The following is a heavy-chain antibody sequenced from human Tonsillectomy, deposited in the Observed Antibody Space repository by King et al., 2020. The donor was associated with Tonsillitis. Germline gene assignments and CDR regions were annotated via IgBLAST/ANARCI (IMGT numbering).Heavy chain of an antibody. D-gene: IGHD3-22*01. CDR1: RGSISSYY. CDR2: IYDTGST. CDR3: VRLAGGDSSGYLQDAFDI. J-gene: IGHJ3*02. Sequence: QLQESGPGLVKPSETLSLTCTVSRGSISSYYWSWIRQPPGKGLDWIGYIYDTGSTNYNPSLKSRVTISVDTSKNQFSLKLSAVTAADTAVYYCVRLAGGDSSGYLQDAFDIWGQGTMVTVSS. V-gene: IGHV4-59*08.